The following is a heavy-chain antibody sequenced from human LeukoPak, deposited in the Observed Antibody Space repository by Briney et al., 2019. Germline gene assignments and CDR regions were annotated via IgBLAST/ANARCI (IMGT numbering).Heavy chain of an antibody. CDR3: AIDAEIPYYGSGRAYYMDV. CDR2: ISGSGGST. D-gene: IGHD3-10*01. Sequence: GGSLRLSCAAYGFTFSGYAMSWVRQAPGKGLEWVSAISGSGGSTYYADSVKGRFTISRDNSKNTLYLQMNSLRAEDTAVYYCAIDAEIPYYGSGRAYYMDVWGKGTAVTVSS. CDR1: GFTFSGYA. J-gene: IGHJ6*03. V-gene: IGHV3-23*01.